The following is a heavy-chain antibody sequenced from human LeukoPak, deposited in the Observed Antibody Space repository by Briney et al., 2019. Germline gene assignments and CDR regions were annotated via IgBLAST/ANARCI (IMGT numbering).Heavy chain of an antibody. CDR1: GFTFNTYG. V-gene: IGHV3-30*03. CDR2: ISYDGSNK. J-gene: IGHJ4*02. Sequence: GGSLRLSCEASGFTFNTYGMHWVRQAPGKGREWVAVISYDGSNKHYADSVKGRFTISRDNSKNTLYLQMNSLRAEDTAVYYCASTFYGDSPPYWGQGTLVTVSS. D-gene: IGHD4-17*01. CDR3: ASTFYGDSPPY.